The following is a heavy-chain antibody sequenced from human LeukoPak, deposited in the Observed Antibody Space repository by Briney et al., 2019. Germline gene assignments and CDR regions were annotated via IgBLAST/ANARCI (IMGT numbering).Heavy chain of an antibody. CDR2: ISGNGGST. D-gene: IGHD2-15*01. CDR1: GFTFSSYA. Sequence: PGGSLRLSCAASGFTFSSYAMSWVRQAPGKGLEWVSAISGNGGSTYYADSVKGRFTISRENSKNTLYLQMNSLRAEDTAVYYCAKRGVAYYYYYYGMDVWGKGTTVTVSS. CDR3: AKRGVAYYYYYYGMDV. V-gene: IGHV3-23*01. J-gene: IGHJ6*04.